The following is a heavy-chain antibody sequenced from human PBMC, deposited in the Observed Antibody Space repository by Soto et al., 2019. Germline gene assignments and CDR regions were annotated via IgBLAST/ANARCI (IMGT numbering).Heavy chain of an antibody. J-gene: IGHJ4*02. CDR2: ISGSGGST. CDR3: AKDIYDYIWGSYRYTVDY. Sequence: GGSLRLSCAASGFTFSSYAMSWVRQAPGKGLEWVSAISGSGGSTYYADSVKGRFTISRDNSKNTLYLQMNSLRAEDTAVYYCAKDIYDYIWGSYRYTVDYWGQGTLVTVSS. CDR1: GFTFSSYA. V-gene: IGHV3-23*01. D-gene: IGHD3-16*02.